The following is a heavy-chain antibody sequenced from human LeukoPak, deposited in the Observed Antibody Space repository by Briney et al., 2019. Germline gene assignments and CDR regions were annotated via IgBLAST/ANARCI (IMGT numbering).Heavy chain of an antibody. CDR1: GVSISSYY. Sequence: SSETLSLTCTVSGVSISSYYWSWIRQPPGKGLEWIGYIYYSGSTNYNPSLKSRVTISVDTSKNQFSLKLSSVTAADTAVYYCARAAPYYYYGMDVWGQGTTVTVSS. J-gene: IGHJ6*02. CDR2: IYYSGST. V-gene: IGHV4-59*01. CDR3: ARAAPYYYYGMDV.